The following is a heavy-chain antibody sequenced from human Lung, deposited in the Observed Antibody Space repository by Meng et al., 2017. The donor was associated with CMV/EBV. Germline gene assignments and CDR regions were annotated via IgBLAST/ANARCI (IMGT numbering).Heavy chain of an antibody. CDR2: IIPILGIA. J-gene: IGHJ4*02. Sequence: SVXVSXKASGGTFSSYAISWVRQAPGQGLEWMGGIIPILGIANYAQKFQGRVTITADKSTGTAYMELSSLRSEDTAVYYCARAPYCSSTSCYKRGGYYFDYXGQGXLVTVSS. CDR3: ARAPYCSSTSCYKRGGYYFDY. D-gene: IGHD2-2*02. V-gene: IGHV1-69*10. CDR1: GGTFSSYA.